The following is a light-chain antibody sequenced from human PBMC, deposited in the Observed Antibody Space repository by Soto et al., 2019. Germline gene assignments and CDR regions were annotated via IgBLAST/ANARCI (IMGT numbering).Light chain of an antibody. CDR3: TSYTSSSTLDV. Sequence: QSVLTQPPSLSGTPGQRVTISCSGSTSNIAGNTVHWYQHLPETAPKLLIYIDDQRPSGVPDRFSGSKSGTSASLAISGLQSEDEADYYCTSYTSSSTLDVFGTGTKLTVL. V-gene: IGLV1-44*01. J-gene: IGLJ1*01. CDR2: IDD. CDR1: TSNIAGNT.